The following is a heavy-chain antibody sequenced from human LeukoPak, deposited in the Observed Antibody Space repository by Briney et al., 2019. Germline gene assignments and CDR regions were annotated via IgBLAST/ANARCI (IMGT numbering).Heavy chain of an antibody. CDR3: ARLLMAARAYYYYGMDV. CDR2: ISSSSYI. V-gene: IGHV3-21*04. J-gene: IGHJ6*02. Sequence: GGSLRLSCAASGFTFSSYSMNWVRQAPGKGLEWVSSISSSSYIYYADSVKGRFTISRDNAKNSLYLQMNSLRAEDTAVYYCARLLMAARAYYYYGMDVWGHGTTVTVSS. D-gene: IGHD6-6*01. CDR1: GFTFSSYS.